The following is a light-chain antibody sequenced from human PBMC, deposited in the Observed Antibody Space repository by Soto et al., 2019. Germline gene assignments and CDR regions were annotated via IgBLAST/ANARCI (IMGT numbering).Light chain of an antibody. CDR2: EVT. CDR1: SSDVGGHNY. Sequence: QSVLTQPPSASGSPGQSVTISCTGTSSDVGGHNYVSWYQQHPGKAPKLLIYEVTKRPSGVPDRFSGSKSGNTASLTVSGLQAEDEADYYCSSYAGGHTPSFGPGKKVTVL. CDR3: SSYAGGHTPS. V-gene: IGLV2-8*01. J-gene: IGLJ1*01.